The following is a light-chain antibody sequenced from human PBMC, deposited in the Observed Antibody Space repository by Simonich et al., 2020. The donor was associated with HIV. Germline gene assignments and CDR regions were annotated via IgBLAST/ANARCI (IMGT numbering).Light chain of an antibody. Sequence: EIVMTQSPATLSVSTGERSTLSCRASQFVSSNLAWYQQKPGQAPRLLIYGASTRATGIPARFSGSGSGTEFTLTISSMQSEDFAVYYCQQYNNWWTFGQGTKVEIK. V-gene: IGKV3-15*01. J-gene: IGKJ1*01. CDR2: GAS. CDR1: QFVSSN. CDR3: QQYNNWWT.